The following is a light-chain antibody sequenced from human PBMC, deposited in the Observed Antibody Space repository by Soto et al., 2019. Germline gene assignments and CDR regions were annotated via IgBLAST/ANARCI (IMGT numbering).Light chain of an antibody. V-gene: IGLV2-14*01. CDR2: EVS. J-gene: IGLJ2*01. CDR1: TSDVGGYNY. Sequence: QSALTQPASVSGSPGQSITISCTGTTSDVGGYNYVYWYQQHPGKPPKLMIYEVSNRPSGVSNRFSGSKSGNTASLTISGLQAEDEADYYCSSYRSSRTVIFGGGTKLTVL. CDR3: SSYRSSRTVI.